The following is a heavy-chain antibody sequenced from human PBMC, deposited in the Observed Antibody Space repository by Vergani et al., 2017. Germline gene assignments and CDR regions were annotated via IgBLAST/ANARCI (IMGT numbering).Heavy chain of an antibody. J-gene: IGHJ4*01. D-gene: IGHD2/OR15-2a*01. CDR2: NSGPGLST. Sequence: EVHLLESGGGLVQSGGSLRLSCAASGFTFSNSAESWVRQAPGRGLALVSSNSGPGLSTYYADSVKGRFSISRDNSKNTVFLQMHSLRAEDTAIYYCVKEKIDLGSYFFYFWGHGILVTVSS. V-gene: IGHV3-23*01. CDR1: GFTFSNSA. CDR3: VKEKIDLGSYFFYF.